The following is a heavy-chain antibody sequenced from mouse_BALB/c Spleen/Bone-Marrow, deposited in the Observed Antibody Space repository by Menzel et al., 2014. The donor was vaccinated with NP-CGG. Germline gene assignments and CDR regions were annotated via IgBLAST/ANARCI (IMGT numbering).Heavy chain of an antibody. V-gene: IGHV1-14*01. J-gene: IGHJ2*01. CDR3: AREVVATDYFDY. Sequence: VQLKDSGPELVKPGASVKMSCKASRYTFTSYVLHWVRQKPGQGLEWIGFMNPFNDGTEYNEKFKGKATLTSDKSSSTAYMELSSLTSEDSAVYYCAREVVATDYFDYWGQGTTLTVSS. D-gene: IGHD1-1*01. CDR1: RYTFTSYV. CDR2: MNPFNDGT.